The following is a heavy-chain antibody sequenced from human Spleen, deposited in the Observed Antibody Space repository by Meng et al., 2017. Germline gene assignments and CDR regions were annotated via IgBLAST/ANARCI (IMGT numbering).Heavy chain of an antibody. J-gene: IGHJ6*02. CDR2: INHSGST. V-gene: IGHV4-34*01. CDR1: GGSFSGYY. Sequence: SETLSLTCTVYGGSFSGYYWSWIRQPPGKGLEWIGEINHSGSTNYNPSLKSRVTISVDTSKNQFSLKLSSVTAADTAVYYCARGRGGMDVWGQGTTVTVSS. D-gene: IGHD3-10*01. CDR3: ARGRGGMDV.